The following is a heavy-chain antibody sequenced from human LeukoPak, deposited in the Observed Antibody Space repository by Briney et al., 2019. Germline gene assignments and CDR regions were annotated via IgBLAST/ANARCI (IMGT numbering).Heavy chain of an antibody. CDR3: ARLKDDVTKLDY. CDR2: IKQDGSQK. J-gene: IGHJ4*02. V-gene: IGHV3-7*01. CDR1: GFTFSTYW. D-gene: IGHD2-8*01. Sequence: GGSLRLSCAASGFTFSTYWMSWVRQAPGKGLEWVANIKQDGSQKRYVDSVQGRFPISRDNSKNSLFLQMNSLRAEDTAVYYCARLKDDVTKLDYWGQGALVTVSS.